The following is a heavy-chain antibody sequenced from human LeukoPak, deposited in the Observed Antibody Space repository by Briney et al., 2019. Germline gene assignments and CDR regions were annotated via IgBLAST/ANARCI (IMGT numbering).Heavy chain of an antibody. D-gene: IGHD3-22*01. CDR3: ASGGYDYDRD. J-gene: IGHJ4*02. Sequence: GGSLRLSCAGSGFTFSSFGTNWVRQAPGKGLEWVSYISSSSGTMYYTASVKGRFTISRDNAKSSLYLQMNSLRDEDTAVYYCASGGYDYDRDWGQGTLVTVSS. V-gene: IGHV3-48*02. CDR1: GFTFSSFG. CDR2: ISSSSGTM.